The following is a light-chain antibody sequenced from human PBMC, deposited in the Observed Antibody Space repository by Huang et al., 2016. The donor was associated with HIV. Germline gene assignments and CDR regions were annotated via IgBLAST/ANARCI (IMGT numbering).Light chain of an antibody. CDR2: WAS. CDR1: QTISYNKNY. CDR3: QQYYSKPLT. V-gene: IGKV4-1*01. J-gene: IGKJ4*01. Sequence: DIVMTQSPDSLAVSLGERATINCKSSQTISYNKNYLAWYQQKPGQSPKLLIYWASTRESGVPDRCSGSGSGTEFTLTISSLQAEDVAVYYCQQYYSKPLTFGGGTKVEIK.